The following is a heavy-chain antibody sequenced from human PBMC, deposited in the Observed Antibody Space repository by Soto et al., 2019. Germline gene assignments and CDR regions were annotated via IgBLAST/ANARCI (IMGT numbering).Heavy chain of an antibody. Sequence: GASVKVSCKASGYTFTSYAMHWVRQAPGQRLEWMGWINAGNGNTKYSQKFQGRVTITRDTSASTAYMELSSLRSEDTAVYYCARSEWELRRGWFDPWGQGTLVTVSS. D-gene: IGHD1-26*01. CDR3: ARSEWELRRGWFDP. V-gene: IGHV1-3*01. J-gene: IGHJ5*02. CDR1: GYTFTSYA. CDR2: INAGNGNT.